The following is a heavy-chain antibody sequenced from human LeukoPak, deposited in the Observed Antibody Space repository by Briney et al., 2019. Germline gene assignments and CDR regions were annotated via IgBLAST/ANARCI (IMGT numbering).Heavy chain of an antibody. Sequence: GGSLRLSCAASGFTFSSYWMHWVRQAPGKGLVWVSRINSDGSSTSYADSVKGRFTISRDNAKNTLYLQMNSLRADDTALYYCAKGKKMTVAGLFDYWGQGTLVTVSS. CDR3: AKGKKMTVAGLFDY. V-gene: IGHV3-74*01. D-gene: IGHD6-19*01. CDR2: INSDGSST. CDR1: GFTFSSYW. J-gene: IGHJ4*02.